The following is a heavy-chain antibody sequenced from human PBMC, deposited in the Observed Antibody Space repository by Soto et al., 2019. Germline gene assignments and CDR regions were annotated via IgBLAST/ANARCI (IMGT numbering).Heavy chain of an antibody. V-gene: IGHV4-61*01. J-gene: IGHJ6*02. CDR2: IYYSGST. Sequence: PSEPLSLTCTVSGGYVSSGSYYWSWKRQPPGKGLEWIGYIYYSGSTNYNPSLKSRVTISVDTSKNQFSLKLSSVTAADTAVYYCARQGGDYYYYGMDVWGQGTTVTVSS. CDR3: ARQGGDYYYYGMDV. D-gene: IGHD1-26*01. CDR1: GGYVSSGSYY.